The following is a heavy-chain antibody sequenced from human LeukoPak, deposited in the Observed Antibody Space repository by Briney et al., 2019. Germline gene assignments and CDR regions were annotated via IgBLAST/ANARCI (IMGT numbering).Heavy chain of an antibody. V-gene: IGHV1-2*02. CDR3: ARALQWLVLPDY. D-gene: IGHD6-19*01. J-gene: IGHJ4*02. CDR1: GYTFTSYY. CDR2: INPSGGST. Sequence: ASVKVSCKASGYTFTSYYMHWVRQAPGQGLEWMGIINPSGGSTNYAQKFQGRVTMTRDTSISTAYMELSRLRSDDTAVYYRARALQWLVLPDYWGQGTLVTVSS.